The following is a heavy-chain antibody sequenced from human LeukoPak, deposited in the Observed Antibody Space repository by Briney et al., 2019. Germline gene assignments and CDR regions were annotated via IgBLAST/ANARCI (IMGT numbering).Heavy chain of an antibody. CDR2: IYSGGT. V-gene: IGHV3-53*01. J-gene: IGHJ4*02. Sequence: GGSLRLSCAASGFTVSSTYMTWVRQAPGKGLEWVSVIYSGGTYYADSVKGRFTISRDNSKSTLYLQMSSLRAEDTAVYYCARGGEYSYGYGFDYWGLGTLVTVSA. CDR3: ARGGEYSYGYGFDY. CDR1: GFTVSSTY. D-gene: IGHD5-18*01.